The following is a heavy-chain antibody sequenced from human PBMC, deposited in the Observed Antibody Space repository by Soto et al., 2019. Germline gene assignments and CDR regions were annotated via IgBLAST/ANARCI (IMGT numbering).Heavy chain of an antibody. CDR1: GDSITRGAYY. J-gene: IGHJ4*02. V-gene: IGHV4-31*03. CDR3: ARGGYSYGPPFDY. CDR2: ISNTGST. Sequence: SETLSLTCTVSGDSITRGAYYWTWIRQHPGKGLEWIGYISNTGSTYYNPSLKSRLSISLDTSENQFSLKLSSVTAADTAVYYCARGGYSYGPPFDYWGQGTLVTVSS. D-gene: IGHD5-18*01.